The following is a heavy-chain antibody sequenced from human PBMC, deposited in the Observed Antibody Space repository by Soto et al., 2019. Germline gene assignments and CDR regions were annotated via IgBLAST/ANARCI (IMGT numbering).Heavy chain of an antibody. V-gene: IGHV4-39*01. D-gene: IGHD3-3*01. CDR3: ARQGTVLRFLEWLSNFDY. CDR1: GGSISSSSYY. CDR2: IYYSGST. J-gene: IGHJ4*02. Sequence: QLQLQESGPGLVKPSETLSLTCTVSGGSISSSSYYWGWIRQPPGKGLEWIGSIYYSGSTYYNPSLKSRVTISVDTYKNQFSLKLSSVTAADTAVYYCARQGTVLRFLEWLSNFDYWGQGTLVTVSS.